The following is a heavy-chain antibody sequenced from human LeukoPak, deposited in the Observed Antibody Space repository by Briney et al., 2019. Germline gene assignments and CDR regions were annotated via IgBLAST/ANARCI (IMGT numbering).Heavy chain of an antibody. J-gene: IGHJ5*02. CDR2: IWYDGSNK. Sequence: PGRSLRLSCAASGFTFSSYGMHWVRQAPGKGLEWVAVIWYDGSNKYYADSVKGRFTISRDNSKNTLYLQMNSLRAEDTAVYYCARSEAAGTEFGWFDPWGQGTLVTVSS. D-gene: IGHD6-13*01. CDR3: ARSEAAGTEFGWFDP. V-gene: IGHV3-33*01. CDR1: GFTFSSYG.